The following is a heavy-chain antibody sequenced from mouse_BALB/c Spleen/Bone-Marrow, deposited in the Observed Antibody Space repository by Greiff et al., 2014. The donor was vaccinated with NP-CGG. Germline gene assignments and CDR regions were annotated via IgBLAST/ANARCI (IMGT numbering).Heavy chain of an antibody. D-gene: IGHD2-3*01. CDR3: ARSDDGYPRDAMDY. J-gene: IGHJ4*01. Sequence: QVQLQQSGAELARPGASVKPSCKASGYTFTDYYINWVKQRTGQGLEWIGEIYPGSGNTYYNEKFKGKATLTADKSSSTAYMQLSSLTSEDSAVYFCARSDDGYPRDAMDYWGQGTSVTVSS. CDR2: IYPGSGNT. V-gene: IGHV1-77*01. CDR1: GYTFTDYY.